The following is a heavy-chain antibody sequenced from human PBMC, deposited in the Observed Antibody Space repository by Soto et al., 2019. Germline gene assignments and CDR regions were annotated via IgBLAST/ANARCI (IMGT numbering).Heavy chain of an antibody. CDR3: ANLIVFHSSYYHDY. J-gene: IGHJ4*01. Sequence: SETLSLTCAVYGVPFSGYYWSWIRQSPGKGLEWIGEINHSGNTNYNPSLKSRVTMLVDTSKNQFSLSLSSVTAADTAVYYCANLIVFHSSYYHDYWCHGTLVTVS. CDR1: GVPFSGYY. CDR2: INHSGNT. D-gene: IGHD1-26*01. V-gene: IGHV4-34*01.